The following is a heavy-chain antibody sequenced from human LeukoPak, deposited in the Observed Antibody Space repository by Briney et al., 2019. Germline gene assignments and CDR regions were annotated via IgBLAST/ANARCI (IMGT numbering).Heavy chain of an antibody. V-gene: IGHV3-30*18. CDR3: AKATSNYFYYFEY. Sequence: GRSLRLSCAASGFTFSSSDMHWVRQAPGKGLEWVAVISYDATNKYYADSVKGRFTLSRDNSKNTLYLQTNTLRDEDTAVYYCAKATSNYFYYFEYWGQGTLVTVSS. D-gene: IGHD2/OR15-2a*01. CDR1: GFTFSSSD. CDR2: ISYDATNK. J-gene: IGHJ4*02.